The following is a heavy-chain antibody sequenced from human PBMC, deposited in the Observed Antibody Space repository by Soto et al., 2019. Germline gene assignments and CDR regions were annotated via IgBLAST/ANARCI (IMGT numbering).Heavy chain of an antibody. CDR1: GFSFGTHA. Sequence: EVQLLESGGGLVQPGKSLRLSCVASGFSFGTHAMTWVRQAPGKGLEWVSVISAGSGNSYYADSVKGRFSVSRDNSKNTLWLQMDSLRAADAGLYYCARQKLKSSTWHGSIDSWGQGTLVTVSS. CDR2: ISAGSGNS. J-gene: IGHJ4*02. D-gene: IGHD2-2*01. V-gene: IGHV3-23*01. CDR3: ARQKLKSSTWHGSIDS.